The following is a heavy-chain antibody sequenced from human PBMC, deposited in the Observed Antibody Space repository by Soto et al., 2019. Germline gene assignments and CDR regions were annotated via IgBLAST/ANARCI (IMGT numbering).Heavy chain of an antibody. CDR3: ASGSCSGGSCYHSWARLDP. CDR2: NIPIFGTA. V-gene: IGHV1-69*13. J-gene: IGHJ5*02. D-gene: IGHD2-15*01. Sequence: SVKVSCKASGGTFSSYAISWVRQAPGQGLEWMGGNIPIFGTANYAQKFQGRVTITADESTSTAYMELSSLRSEDTAVYYCASGSCSGGSCYHSWARLDPWGQGTLVTVSS. CDR1: GGTFSSYA.